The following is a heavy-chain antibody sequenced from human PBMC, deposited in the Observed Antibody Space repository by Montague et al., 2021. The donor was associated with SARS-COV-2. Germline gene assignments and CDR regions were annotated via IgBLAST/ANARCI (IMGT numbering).Heavy chain of an antibody. D-gene: IGHD3-22*01. J-gene: IGHJ4*02. CDR1: GGSLGDDH. CDR2: IKQSGST. V-gene: IGHV4-34*01. Sequence: SETLSLTCGVYGGSLGDDHWSWIRQPPGKGLEWIGDIKQSGSTXXXPSXXXRVTISVDTSRNQFSLKLTSVTTADTAVYFCARGHLSVSMIVVAFTSASYYFDYWGQGALVTVSS. CDR3: ARGHLSVSMIVVAFTSASYYFDY.